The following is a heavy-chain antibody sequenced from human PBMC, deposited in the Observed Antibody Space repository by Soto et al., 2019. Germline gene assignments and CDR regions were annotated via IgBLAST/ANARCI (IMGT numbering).Heavy chain of an antibody. J-gene: IGHJ4*02. V-gene: IGHV3-74*01. CDR1: GFTFSSFW. D-gene: IGHD3-3*01. Sequence: EVQLVESGGGIVQPGGSLRLSCAASGFTFSSFWMHWVRQAPGKGLVWVSRIIGDGNNAVYADSVKGRFTVSRDNAKNTLDLQMTSLTTDDTALYYCVRNRGTFLRDGVEFWGPGIMVTVSS. CDR2: IIGDGNNA. CDR3: VRNRGTFLRDGVEF.